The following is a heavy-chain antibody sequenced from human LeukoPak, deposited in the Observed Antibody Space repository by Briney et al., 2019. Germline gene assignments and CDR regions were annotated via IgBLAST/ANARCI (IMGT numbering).Heavy chain of an antibody. CDR3: ARSHYVSGSYTRFIDH. Sequence: PGGSLRLSCAASGFTVSTSYMNWGRQAPGKGLEWVSILYSGGNTYYADSVRGRFTISRDNSKSTVYLQMNSLTAEDTAVYYCARSHYVSGSYTRFIDHWGQGTLVTVSS. V-gene: IGHV3-66*01. CDR2: LYSGGNT. CDR1: GFTVSTSY. J-gene: IGHJ4*02. D-gene: IGHD3-10*01.